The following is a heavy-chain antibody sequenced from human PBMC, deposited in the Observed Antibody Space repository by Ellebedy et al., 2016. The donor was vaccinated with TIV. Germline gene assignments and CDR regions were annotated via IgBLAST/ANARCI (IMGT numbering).Heavy chain of an antibody. V-gene: IGHV3-74*01. D-gene: IGHD3-10*01. CDR1: GLTFSGYS. Sequence: GESLKISCVASGLTFSGYSMHWVRQAPGKGLVWVSRSYGHDMSTTYAASVEGRFTISRDDAKNTLSLQMNSLRAEDTAVYYCVRDAGSPGHGWHFDLWGRGALVTVFS. CDR2: SYGHDMST. J-gene: IGHJ2*01. CDR3: VRDAGSPGHGWHFDL.